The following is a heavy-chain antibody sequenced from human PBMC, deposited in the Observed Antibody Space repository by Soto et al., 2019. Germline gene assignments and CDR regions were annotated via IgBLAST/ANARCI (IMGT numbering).Heavy chain of an antibody. CDR2: ISSSGSTI. D-gene: IGHD3-22*01. J-gene: IGHJ4*02. V-gene: IGHV3-48*03. CDR3: ARDPYYYDSSGYPYYFDY. CDR1: GFTFSSYE. Sequence: GGSLRLSCAASGFTFSSYEMNWVRQAPGKGLEWVSYISSSGSTIYYADSVKGRFTISRDNAKNSLYLQMNSLGAEDTAVYYCARDPYYYDSSGYPYYFDYWGEGTMVTV.